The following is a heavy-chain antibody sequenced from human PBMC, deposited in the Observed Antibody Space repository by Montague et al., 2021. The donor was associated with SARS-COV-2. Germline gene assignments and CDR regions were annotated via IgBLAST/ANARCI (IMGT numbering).Heavy chain of an antibody. D-gene: IGHD2-15*01. CDR1: GASINIGTYY. CDR2: IHDSGTT. J-gene: IGHJ3*01. Sequence: SETLSLTRTVSGASINIGTYYWTWIRQSPGKPLEWVGYIHDSGTTNYNPSLKSRVTILEDTSRNQFSLNLNSVTAADTAVYYCARGHCSGGSCYYGVAFDVWGQGTMVTVS. CDR3: ARGHCSGGSCYYGVAFDV. V-gene: IGHV4-61*01.